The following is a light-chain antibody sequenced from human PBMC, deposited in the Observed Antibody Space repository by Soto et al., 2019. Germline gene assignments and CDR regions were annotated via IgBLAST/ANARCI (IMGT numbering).Light chain of an antibody. J-gene: IGKJ1*01. CDR2: KAS. Sequence: DIQMTQSPSTLSGSVGDRVTITCRASPTISSWLAWYQQKPGKAPKLLIYKASTLKSGVPSRFSGSGSGTEFTLTSNSLLPDDFATQYGQHNNSYSEAFGQGTNVELK. CDR1: PTISSW. V-gene: IGKV1-5*03. CDR3: QHNNSYSEA.